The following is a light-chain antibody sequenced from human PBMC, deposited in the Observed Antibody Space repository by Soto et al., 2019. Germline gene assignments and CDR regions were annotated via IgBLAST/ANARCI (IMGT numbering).Light chain of an antibody. V-gene: IGLV1-36*01. CDR2: YDD. CDR1: SSNIGNNA. Sequence: QSVLTQPPSVSGAPRQRVTISCSGSSSNIGNNAVNWYQQLPGKAPKLLIYYDDLLPSGVSDRFSGSNSGTSASLAISGLQYEDEGDYYCAAWDDSLSAYVFGTGTKLTVL. CDR3: AAWDDSLSAYV. J-gene: IGLJ1*01.